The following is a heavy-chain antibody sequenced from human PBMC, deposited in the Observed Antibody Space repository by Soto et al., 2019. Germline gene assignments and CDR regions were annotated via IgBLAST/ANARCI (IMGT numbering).Heavy chain of an antibody. CDR3: ASRFMIPSGGIIAEGED. Sequence: SETLSLTCAVSGGSISSGGYSWSWLRQPPGKGLEWIGYIFHSGSTYYNPSLKSRVTISVDGSKNHFSLELSSVTAADTAVYYCASRFMIPSGGIIAEGEDWGQGMLVTVSS. V-gene: IGHV4-30-2*01. CDR2: IFHSGST. J-gene: IGHJ4*02. CDR1: GGSISSGGYS. D-gene: IGHD3-16*02.